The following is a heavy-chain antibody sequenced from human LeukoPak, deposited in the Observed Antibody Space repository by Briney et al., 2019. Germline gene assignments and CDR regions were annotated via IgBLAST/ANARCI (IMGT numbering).Heavy chain of an antibody. D-gene: IGHD1-26*01. Sequence: GGSLRLSCAASGFTFSSYAMHWVRQAPGKGLEWVAVISYDGSNKYYADSVKGRFTISRDNSKNTLYLQMNSLRAEDTAVYYCARELVGATSQILYAPDDYWGQGTLVTVSS. J-gene: IGHJ4*02. V-gene: IGHV3-30-3*01. CDR1: GFTFSSYA. CDR2: ISYDGSNK. CDR3: ARELVGATSQILYAPDDY.